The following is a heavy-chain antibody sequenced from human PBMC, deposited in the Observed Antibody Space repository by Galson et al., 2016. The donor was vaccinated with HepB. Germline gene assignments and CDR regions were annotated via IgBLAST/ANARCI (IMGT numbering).Heavy chain of an antibody. D-gene: IGHD3-10*01. V-gene: IGHV4-59*01. CDR1: GGSISSYY. J-gene: IGHJ3*02. Sequence: ENLSLTCTVSGGSISSYYWSWIRQPPGKGLEWIGYIYYSGSTNYNPSLKSRVTISVDTSKNQFSLKLSSVTAADTAVYYCARGRHYYGSGSYSAFDIWGQGTMVTVSS. CDR2: IYYSGST. CDR3: ARGRHYYGSGSYSAFDI.